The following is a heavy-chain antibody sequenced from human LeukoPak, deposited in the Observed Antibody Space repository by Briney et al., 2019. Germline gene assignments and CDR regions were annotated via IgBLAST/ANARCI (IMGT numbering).Heavy chain of an antibody. V-gene: IGHV3-33*01. CDR3: AREKGLSTVTQAQFYYYYGMDV. D-gene: IGHD4-17*01. CDR2: IWYDGSNK. J-gene: IGHJ6*02. CDR1: GFTFSSYG. Sequence: PGRSLRLSCAASGFTFSSYGMHWVRQAPGKGLEWVAVIWYDGSNKYYADSVKGRFTISRDNSKNTLYLQMNSLRAEDTAVYYCAREKGLSTVTQAQFYYYYGMDVWGQGTTVTVSS.